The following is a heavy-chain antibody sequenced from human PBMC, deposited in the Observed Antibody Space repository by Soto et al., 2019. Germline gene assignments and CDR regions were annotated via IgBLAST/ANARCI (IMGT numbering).Heavy chain of an antibody. Sequence: QLQLQESGPGLVKPSETLSLTCTVSGGSISSSLHFWGWIRQPPGKGLEWIGSIYYTGSTYFNPSLKSRITISVDTSKDQFSLEVNSVTAADTAVYYCAKSRSEYPGTFDIWSRGTMVTVSS. D-gene: IGHD2-2*02. V-gene: IGHV4-39*01. CDR3: AKSRSEYPGTFDI. CDR2: IYYTGST. J-gene: IGHJ3*02. CDR1: GGSISSSLHF.